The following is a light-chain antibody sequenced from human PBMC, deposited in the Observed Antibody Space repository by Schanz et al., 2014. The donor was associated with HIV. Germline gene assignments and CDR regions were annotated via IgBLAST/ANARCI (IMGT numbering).Light chain of an antibody. CDR2: EAS. Sequence: DIQMTQSRSTLSASVGDRVIITCRASQSISSWLAWYQQKPGKAPKLLISEASNLETGVPSRFSGSGSGTEFTLTINSLQPDDFATYYCLQHNSYPLTFGGGTKVEIK. CDR1: QSISSW. V-gene: IGKV1-5*03. J-gene: IGKJ4*01. CDR3: LQHNSYPLT.